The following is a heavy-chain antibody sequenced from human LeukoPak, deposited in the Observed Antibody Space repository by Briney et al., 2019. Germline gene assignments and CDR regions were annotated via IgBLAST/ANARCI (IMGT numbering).Heavy chain of an antibody. Sequence: SETPSLTCTVSGDSFTSVTDYWARIRQPPGKGLGWIATADYSGGTYYNPSLESRVAISADMSKNQISLQLTSVTGADTAVYYCAGERGEEYSSGWYKTNILYNWGQGIRVTVSS. V-gene: IGHV4-39*07. CDR2: ADYSGGT. CDR3: AGERGEEYSSGWYKTNILYN. J-gene: IGHJ4*02. CDR1: GDSFTSVTDY. D-gene: IGHD6-19*01.